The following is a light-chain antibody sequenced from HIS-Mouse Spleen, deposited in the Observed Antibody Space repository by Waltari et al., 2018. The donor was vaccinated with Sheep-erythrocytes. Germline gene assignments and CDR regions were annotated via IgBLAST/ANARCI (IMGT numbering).Light chain of an antibody. CDR2: EDS. V-gene: IGLV3-10*01. CDR1: KLGDKY. Sequence: SYELTQPPSVSVSPGQTASITCSGDKLGDKYACWYQQKSGQAPVLVIYEDSKRPSGIPERFSGSSSGTMATLTISGAQVEDEADYYCYSTDSSGNHVFGGGTKLTVL. CDR3: YSTDSSGNHV. J-gene: IGLJ2*01.